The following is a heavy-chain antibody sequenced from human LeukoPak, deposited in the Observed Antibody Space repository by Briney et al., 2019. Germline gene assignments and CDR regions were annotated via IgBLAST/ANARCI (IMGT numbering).Heavy chain of an antibody. Sequence: PGGSLRLSCAASGFTFSSYAMHWVRQAPGKWLEWVAVISYDGSNKYYADSVKGRFTISRDNSKSTLYLQMNSLRAEDTAVYYCARDSPSKETVDSIFDYWGQGTLVTVSS. CDR3: ARDSPSKETVDSIFDY. V-gene: IGHV3-30*04. CDR2: ISYDGSNK. J-gene: IGHJ4*02. CDR1: GFTFSSYA. D-gene: IGHD4-23*01.